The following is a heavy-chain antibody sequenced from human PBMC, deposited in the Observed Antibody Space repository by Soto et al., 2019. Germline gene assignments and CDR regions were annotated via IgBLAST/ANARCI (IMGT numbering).Heavy chain of an antibody. D-gene: IGHD3-9*01. CDR2: INPNSGGT. J-gene: IGHJ6*02. CDR1: GYTFTGYY. V-gene: IGHV1-2*02. CDR3: ASESDILTGYYNVIRYYYGMDV. Sequence: ASVKVSCKASGYTFTGYYMHWVRQAPGQGLEWMGWINPNSGGTNYAQKFQGRVTMTRDTSISTAYMELSRLRSDDTAVYYCASESDILTGYYNVIRYYYGMDVWGQGTTVTVSS.